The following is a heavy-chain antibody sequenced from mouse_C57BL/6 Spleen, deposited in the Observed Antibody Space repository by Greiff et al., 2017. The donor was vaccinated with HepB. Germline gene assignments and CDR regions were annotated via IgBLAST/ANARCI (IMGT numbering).Heavy chain of an antibody. J-gene: IGHJ2*01. CDR3: TTAHYGYFDY. D-gene: IGHD1-1*02. Sequence: VQLQQSGAELVRPGASVKLSCTASGFNIKDDYMHWVKQRPEQGLEWIGWIDPENGDTEYASKFQGKATITADTSSNTAYLQLSSLTSEDTAVYYSTTAHYGYFDYWGQGTTLTVSS. CDR2: IDPENGDT. V-gene: IGHV14-4*01. CDR1: GFNIKDDY.